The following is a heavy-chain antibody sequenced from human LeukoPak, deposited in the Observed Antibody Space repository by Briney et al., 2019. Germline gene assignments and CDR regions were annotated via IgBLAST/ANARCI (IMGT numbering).Heavy chain of an antibody. Sequence: PGGSLRLSCAASGFTFSIYSMDWVRQAPGKGLEWVSSISSSGSYIYYADSLKGRFTISRDNAKNSLYLQMNSLRADDTAVYYCARSARLMKGVVEVTALDDWGQGTLVTVSS. V-gene: IGHV3-21*01. CDR1: GFTFSIYS. J-gene: IGHJ4*02. D-gene: IGHD3-3*01. CDR2: ISSSGSYI. CDR3: ARSARLMKGVVEVTALDD.